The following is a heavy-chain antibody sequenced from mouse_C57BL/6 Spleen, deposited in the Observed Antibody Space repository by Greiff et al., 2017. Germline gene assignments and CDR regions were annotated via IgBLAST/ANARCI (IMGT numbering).Heavy chain of an antibody. CDR3: ARKDYDEYYFDY. CDR1: GFSLTSYA. Sequence: VMLVESGPGLVAPSQSLSITCTASGFSLTSYAISWVRQTPGKGLEWLGVIWTGGGTNYNSALKSRLSISNDNSKSQVFLKMTSLHTDDTARDYCARKDYDEYYFDYWGQGTTLTVSS. V-gene: IGHV2-9-1*01. J-gene: IGHJ2*01. CDR2: IWTGGGT. D-gene: IGHD2-3*01.